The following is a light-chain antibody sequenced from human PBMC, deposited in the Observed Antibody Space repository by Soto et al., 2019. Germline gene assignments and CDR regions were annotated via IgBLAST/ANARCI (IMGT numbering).Light chain of an antibody. CDR3: QQYENYWT. V-gene: IGKV1-5*01. CDR1: QSISSW. CDR2: DAS. Sequence: DIHMTQSPSTLSATAGARVTITCRASQSISSWLAWYQHKPGKAPKLLIYDASNLDSGVPSRFSGSGSGTEFSLTISNLQPDDCATYYCQQYENYWTFGQGTKVDIK. J-gene: IGKJ1*01.